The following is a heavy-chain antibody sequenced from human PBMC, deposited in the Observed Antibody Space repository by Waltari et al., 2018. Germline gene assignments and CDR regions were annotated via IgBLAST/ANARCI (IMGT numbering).Heavy chain of an antibody. CDR3: ARVFRSWYGYFYGLDV. CDR1: RGSVTSSNR. Sequence: QVHLQQSGPGLVKPSWTLYLTCSVSRGSVTSSNRCVWVRQPPGKGLEWIGESSHTGNTTYNPSLKSRVTISVDESRNQFSLKMTSMTAADSAMYFCARVFRSWYGYFYGLDVWGQGTTVIVSS. D-gene: IGHD3-10*01. J-gene: IGHJ6*02. V-gene: IGHV4-4*02. CDR2: SSHTGNT.